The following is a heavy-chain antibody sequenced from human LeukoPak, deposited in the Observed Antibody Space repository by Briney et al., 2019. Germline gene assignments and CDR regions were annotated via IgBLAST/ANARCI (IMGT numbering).Heavy chain of an antibody. CDR2: IKPYGSHV. J-gene: IGHJ3*01. Sequence: GGSLRLSCTASGFTFSTHRMNWVRQAPGKGLEWVAYIKPYGSHVYYVDTVKGGFTISRDKPKNALYLHVSSLRAKDTAIYYCAREGRLLGAFDVWGQGTMVTVFS. V-gene: IGHV3-7*01. D-gene: IGHD2-15*01. CDR1: GFTFSTHR. CDR3: AREGRLLGAFDV.